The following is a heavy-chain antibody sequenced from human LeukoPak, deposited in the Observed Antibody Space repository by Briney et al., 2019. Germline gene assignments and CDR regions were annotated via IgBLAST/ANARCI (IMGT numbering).Heavy chain of an antibody. CDR3: AREVGDFWSGYGLDY. J-gene: IGHJ4*02. Sequence: PSETLSLTCTVSGGSISSSSYYWSWIRQPAGKGLEWIGRIYTSGSTNYNPSLKSRVTMSVDTSKNQFSLKLSSVTAADTAVYYCAREVGDFWSGYGLDYWGQGTLVTVSS. CDR1: GGSISSSSYY. D-gene: IGHD3-3*01. CDR2: IYTSGST. V-gene: IGHV4-61*02.